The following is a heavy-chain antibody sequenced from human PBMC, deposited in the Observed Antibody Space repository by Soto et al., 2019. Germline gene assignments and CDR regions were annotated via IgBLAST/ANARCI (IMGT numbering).Heavy chain of an antibody. CDR3: ARAEGTSTWSSEFDY. J-gene: IGHJ4*02. CDR1: GGPISSFNYY. V-gene: IGHV4-30-4*01. CDR2: ISYRGTT. D-gene: IGHD1-26*01. Sequence: SETLSLTCNVSGGPISSFNYYWTWIRQPPGKGLEWVGHISYRGTTFYNPSLKSRATVSMDTSKSQFSLKLASVTAADTAVYYCARAEGTSTWSSEFDYWGQGTLVTVSS.